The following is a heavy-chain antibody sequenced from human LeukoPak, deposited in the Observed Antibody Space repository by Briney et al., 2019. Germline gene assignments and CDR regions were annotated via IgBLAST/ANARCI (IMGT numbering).Heavy chain of an antibody. J-gene: IGHJ4*02. CDR2: INHSGNT. Sequence: SETLSLTCAVYGGSFSGYYWSWIRQPPGKGLEWIGEINHSGNTNYNPSLKSRVTISVDTTKNQFSLKLSSVSAADTAVYYCARGWGLFDYWGQGTLVTVSS. CDR3: ARGWGLFDY. D-gene: IGHD7-27*01. V-gene: IGHV4-34*01. CDR1: GGSFSGYY.